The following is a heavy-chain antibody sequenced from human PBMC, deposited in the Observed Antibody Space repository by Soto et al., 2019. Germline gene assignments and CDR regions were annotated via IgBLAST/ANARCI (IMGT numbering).Heavy chain of an antibody. CDR3: ARSGYAPQGYYYYGMDV. V-gene: IGHV3-74*01. Sequence: EVQLVESGGGLVQPGGSLRLSCAASGFTFSSYWMHWVRQAPGKGLVWVSRINSDESSTSYADSVKGRFTISRDNAKNTLYLQMNSLRAEDTAVYYCARSGYAPQGYYYYGMDVWGQGTTVTVSS. D-gene: IGHD6-25*01. J-gene: IGHJ6*02. CDR2: INSDESST. CDR1: GFTFSSYW.